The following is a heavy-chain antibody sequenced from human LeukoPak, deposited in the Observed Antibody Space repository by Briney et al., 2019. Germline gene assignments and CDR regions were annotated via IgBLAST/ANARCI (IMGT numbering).Heavy chain of an antibody. D-gene: IGHD2-15*01. CDR3: ATGSGGSYNY. V-gene: IGHV3-48*03. Sequence: GGSLRLSCAASGFTFSSNELNWVRQAPGKGLEWVSYISGSGSTIYYADSVKGRFTISRDNSKNTLYLQMNSLRAEDTAVYYCATGSGGSYNYWGQGTLVTVSS. CDR2: ISGSGSTI. J-gene: IGHJ4*02. CDR1: GFTFSSNE.